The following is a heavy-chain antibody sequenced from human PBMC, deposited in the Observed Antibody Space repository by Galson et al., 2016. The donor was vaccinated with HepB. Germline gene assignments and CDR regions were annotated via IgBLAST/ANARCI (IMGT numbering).Heavy chain of an antibody. CDR3: AHLVNWNPLSYFDY. CDR2: IYWNDDK. D-gene: IGHD1-20*01. J-gene: IGHJ4*02. Sequence: PALVKPTQTLTLTCTFSGFSLTTSGVGVGWIRQPPGKALEWLALIYWNDDKRNSPPLKSRLTILKDTSKNQVVLTMTNLDPVDTATYYCAHLVNWNPLSYFDYWGPGILVTVSS. CDR1: GFSLTTSGVG. V-gene: IGHV2-5*01.